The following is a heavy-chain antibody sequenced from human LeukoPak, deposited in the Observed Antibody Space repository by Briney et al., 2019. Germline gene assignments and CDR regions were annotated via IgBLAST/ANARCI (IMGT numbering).Heavy chain of an antibody. CDR1: GFPFTSYA. D-gene: IGHD2-2*01. CDR3: AREDCSNVRCYGASDA. J-gene: IGHJ5*02. V-gene: IGHV3-69-1*01. CDR2: ISSGNHM. Sequence: PGGPLRLSCVASGFPFTSYAMSWVRQAPGKGLEYVSSISSGNHMYYADSVKGRFTISRDNARNSLFLQMNNLRGEDTAVYYCAREDCSNVRCYGASDAWGQGTLVIVSS.